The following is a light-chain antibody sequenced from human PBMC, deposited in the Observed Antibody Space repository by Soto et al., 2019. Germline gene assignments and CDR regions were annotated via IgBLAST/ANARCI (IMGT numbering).Light chain of an antibody. J-gene: IGLJ2*01. CDR1: SSNIGNNY. CDR2: DNT. CDR3: GSWDGSLGAVV. Sequence: QSVLTQPPSVSAAPGQRVTISCSGSSSNIGNNYVSWYQQLPGTAPKLLIFDNTKRPSGIPDRFSASKSGASATLGVTGLQTGDGADYYCGSWDGSLGAVVFGGGTKLTVL. V-gene: IGLV1-51*01.